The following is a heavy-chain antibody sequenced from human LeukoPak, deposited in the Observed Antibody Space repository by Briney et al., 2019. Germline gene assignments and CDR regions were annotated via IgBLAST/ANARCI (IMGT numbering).Heavy chain of an antibody. D-gene: IGHD6-19*01. V-gene: IGHV3-23*01. CDR2: ISDSGGTT. Sequence: GGSLRLSCVASGFTFSNLAMGWVRQAPGKGLEWVSVISDSGGTTYYAHSVKGRFTISRANSRNTLYLQMNSLRVDDTAVNYCAKDARRYSGWYFFDHWGQGTLVTVSS. CDR3: AKDARRYSGWYFFDH. CDR1: GFTFSNLA. J-gene: IGHJ4*02.